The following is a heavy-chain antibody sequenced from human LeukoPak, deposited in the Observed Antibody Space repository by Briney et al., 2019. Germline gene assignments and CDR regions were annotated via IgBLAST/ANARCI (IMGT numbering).Heavy chain of an antibody. CDR1: GGSISSYY. CDR2: INHSGST. D-gene: IGHD3-22*01. CDR3: ARTYYYDSSGYFY. V-gene: IGHV4-34*01. Sequence: KASETLSLTCIVSGGSISSYYWSWIRQPPGKGLEWIGEINHSGSTNYNPSLKSRVTISVDTSKNQFSLKLSSVTAADTAVYYCARTYYYDSSGYFYWGQGTLVTVSS. J-gene: IGHJ4*02.